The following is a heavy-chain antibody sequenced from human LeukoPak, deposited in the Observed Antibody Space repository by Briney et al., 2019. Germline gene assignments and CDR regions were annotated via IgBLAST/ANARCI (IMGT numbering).Heavy chain of an antibody. CDR3: GGGGGWDIDY. J-gene: IGHJ4*02. Sequence: GGSLRLSCATSGSSFSSFWMSWVRQAPGKGLEWVGTIKEDGTVKLYVDSVKGRFTISRDNAGNSLYLQMNNRGAGDKGFFYWGGGGGWDIDYWGQGTLVTVSS. CDR1: GSSFSSFW. CDR2: IKEDGTVK. D-gene: IGHD1-26*01. V-gene: IGHV3-7*04.